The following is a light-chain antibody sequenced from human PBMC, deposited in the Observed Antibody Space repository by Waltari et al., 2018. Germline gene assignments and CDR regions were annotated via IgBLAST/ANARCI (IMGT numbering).Light chain of an antibody. J-gene: IGLJ1*01. CDR2: EVV. CDR1: SNDVGRYDL. Sequence: QSALTQPASVSWSPGQSITISCIGTSNDVGRYDLFSWYQFHPGKAPKVLIYEVVKRPSGVSNRFSPSKSGNTAPLTISGLQADDEADYYCCSYAGTTTYVFGGGTKVTVL. CDR3: CSYAGTTTYV. V-gene: IGLV2-23*02.